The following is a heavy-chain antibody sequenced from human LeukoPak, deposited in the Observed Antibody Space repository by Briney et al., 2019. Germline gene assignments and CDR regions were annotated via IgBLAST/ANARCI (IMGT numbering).Heavy chain of an antibody. J-gene: IGHJ4*02. D-gene: IGHD1-26*01. CDR2: ISSSSSYI. Sequence: SLRLSCAASGFTFSSYSMNWVRQAPGKGLEWVSSISSSSSYIYYADSVKGRFTISRDNAKNSLYLQMNSLRAEDTAVYYCASTWELLTKVDYWGQGTLVTVSS. CDR1: GFTFSSYS. V-gene: IGHV3-21*04. CDR3: ASTWELLTKVDY.